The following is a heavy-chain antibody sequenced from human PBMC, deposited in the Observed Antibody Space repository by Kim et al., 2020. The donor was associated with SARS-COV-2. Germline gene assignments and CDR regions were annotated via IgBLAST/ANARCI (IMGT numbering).Heavy chain of an antibody. V-gene: IGHV3-30*03. CDR2: ISYDGRNK. CDR1: LFTFNDYG. CDR3: ASADSGSQLFAGQWFDP. D-gene: IGHD3-10*01. J-gene: IGHJ5*02. Sequence: RGSLRLSCAASLFTFNDYGMFWVRQAPGRGLEWVAVISYDGRNKYYANSVKGRFSISRDNSKNTLYLQMNSLRTEDTAVYYCASADSGSQLFAGQWFDP.